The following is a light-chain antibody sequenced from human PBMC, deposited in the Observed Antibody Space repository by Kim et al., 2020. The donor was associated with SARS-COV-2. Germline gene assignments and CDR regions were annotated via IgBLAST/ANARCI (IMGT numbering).Light chain of an antibody. V-gene: IGKV1-39*01. CDR1: QSVDTY. CDR2: GAS. Sequence: DIQMTQSPSSLSASVGDRVTITCRASQSVDTYLNWYQQSPGKAPKVLTYGASTLQGGVPSRFSGSGSGTEFTLTISSLEPEDFVTYFCQQSKRSPRTFGPGTKVDIK. CDR3: QQSKRSPRT. J-gene: IGKJ1*01.